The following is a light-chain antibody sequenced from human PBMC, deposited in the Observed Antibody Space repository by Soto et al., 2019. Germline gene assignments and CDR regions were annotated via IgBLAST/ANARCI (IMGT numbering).Light chain of an antibody. CDR3: QQYSNSPLT. CDR1: QSVGSN. V-gene: IGKV3D-15*01. CDR2: GAS. J-gene: IGKJ1*01. Sequence: IVMTQSPATLSVSPWERATLSCRASQSVGSNLAWYQQKPDQAPRLLIYGASSRATGIPDRFSASGSGTDFTLTISRLEPEDFAVYYCQQYSNSPLTFGQGTKVDIK.